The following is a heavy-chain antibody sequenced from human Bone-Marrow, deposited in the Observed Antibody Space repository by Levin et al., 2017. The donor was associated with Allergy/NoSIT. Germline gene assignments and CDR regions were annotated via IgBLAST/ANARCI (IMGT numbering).Heavy chain of an antibody. CDR1: GGTFSSQA. J-gene: IGHJ6*02. Sequence: SVKVSCKASGGTFSSQAISWVRQAPGQGLEWMGAIIPIFGTANYAQKFRGRVTITADESTSTVYMELSSLRSEDTAVYYCARDWGLRGDGMDVWGQGTTVTVSS. D-gene: IGHD1-26*01. CDR3: ARDWGLRGDGMDV. CDR2: IIPIFGTA. V-gene: IGHV1-69*13.